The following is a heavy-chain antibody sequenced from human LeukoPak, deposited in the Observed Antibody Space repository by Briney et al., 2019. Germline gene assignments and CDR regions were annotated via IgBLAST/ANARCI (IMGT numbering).Heavy chain of an antibody. CDR2: IFPADSDQ. Sequence: GEHLKTPRKAFGYSFTTYWIGRVRQIPGKGLGWLGIIFPADSDQRYSTSFQGQVRVSADKSMTNAYQHWSGLQLADTAMYFFGRCVTADRGKEDAFDIWGEGTMLSVSS. CDR3: GRCVTADRGKEDAFDI. J-gene: IGHJ3*02. V-gene: IGHV5-51*01. CDR1: GYSFTTYW. D-gene: IGHD2-21*02.